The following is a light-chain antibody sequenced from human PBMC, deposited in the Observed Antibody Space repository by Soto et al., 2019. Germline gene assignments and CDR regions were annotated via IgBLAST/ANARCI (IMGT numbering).Light chain of an antibody. CDR2: AAS. J-gene: IGKJ5*01. CDR3: QHSYSVPFT. Sequence: DIQLTQSPSSLSASVGDRVTISCRSSLSVRNYLSWSQWKPWQAPSLLIYAASSLHSGVPSRFSGSASGADFTLTINNLHPEDFATYYCQHSYSVPFTFGQGTRLQLK. CDR1: LSVRNY. V-gene: IGKV1-39*01.